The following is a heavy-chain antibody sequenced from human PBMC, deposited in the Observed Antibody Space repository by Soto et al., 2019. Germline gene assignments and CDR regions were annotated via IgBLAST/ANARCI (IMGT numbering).Heavy chain of an antibody. CDR1: GGSISSYY. CDR3: ARRYGYSFDY. V-gene: IGHV4-59*08. Sequence: QVQLQESCQGLVKPSETLSLTCTVSGGSISSYYWSWIRQPPGKGLEWIGYIYNSGRTNYNPSLKSRVTISVDTSKNQFSLKLSSVTAADTAVYYCARRYGYSFDYWGQGTLVTVSS. CDR2: IYNSGRT. J-gene: IGHJ4*02. D-gene: IGHD1-1*01.